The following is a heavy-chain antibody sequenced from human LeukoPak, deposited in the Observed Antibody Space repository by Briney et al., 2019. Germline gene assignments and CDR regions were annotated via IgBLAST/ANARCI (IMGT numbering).Heavy chain of an antibody. CDR2: ITGSGDDT. CDR1: GFTFSSYA. D-gene: IGHD3-10*01. J-gene: IGHJ4*02. V-gene: IGHV3-23*01. CDR3: AKGESRPKYYFDY. Sequence: GGSLRLSCAASGFTFSSYAMRWVRQAPGKGLEWVSSITGSGDDTFYADSVKGRFTFSRDNSKNTLYLQMNSLRAEDTAVYYCAKGESRPKYYFDYWGQGTLVTVSS.